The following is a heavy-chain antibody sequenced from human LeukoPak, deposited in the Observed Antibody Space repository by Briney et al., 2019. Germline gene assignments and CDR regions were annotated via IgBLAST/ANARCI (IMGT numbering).Heavy chain of an antibody. V-gene: IGHV5-51*01. Sequence: GEPLKISCKGSGYSINNYWIGWVRQMPGKGPEWMGIIYPADSDIRYSPSFQGQVTISADKSISTAYLQWSSLKASDTAMYYCARQEYCSGGSCYTWFDPWGQGTLVTVSS. J-gene: IGHJ5*02. CDR2: IYPADSDI. CDR3: ARQEYCSGGSCYTWFDP. CDR1: GYSINNYW. D-gene: IGHD2-15*01.